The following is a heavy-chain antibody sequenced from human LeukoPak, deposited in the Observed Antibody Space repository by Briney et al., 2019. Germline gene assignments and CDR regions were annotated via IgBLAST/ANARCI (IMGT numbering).Heavy chain of an antibody. D-gene: IGHD5-18*01. V-gene: IGHV3-43*02. CDR3: ATGGYSYGYGPYCYYMDV. J-gene: IGHJ6*03. Sequence: GGSLRLSCAASGFTFDDYAMHWVRQAPGKGLEWVSLISEDGGSTYYADSVKGRFTISRDNSKNSLYLQMNSLRTEDTALYYCATGGYSYGYGPYCYYMDVWGKGTTVTVSS. CDR2: ISEDGGST. CDR1: GFTFDDYA.